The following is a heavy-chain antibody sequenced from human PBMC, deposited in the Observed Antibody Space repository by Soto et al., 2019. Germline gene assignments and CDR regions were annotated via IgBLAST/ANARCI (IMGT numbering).Heavy chain of an antibody. CDR2: IIPMVGMS. D-gene: IGHD3-10*01. CDR3: ATSSGSGSRPFDS. J-gene: IGHJ4*02. V-gene: IGHV1-69*02. Sequence: QVQLVQSGAEVKKPGSSVKVSCKASGDTFNFYTFSWVRQAPGQGLEWMGRIIPMVGMSNYAQKFQGRVTXXXDXXTNTTYMQLSSLRSEDTALYYCATSSGSGSRPFDSWGQGTPVTVSS. CDR1: GDTFNFYT.